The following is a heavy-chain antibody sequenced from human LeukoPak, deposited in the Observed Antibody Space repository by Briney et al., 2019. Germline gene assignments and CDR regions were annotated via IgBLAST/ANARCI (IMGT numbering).Heavy chain of an antibody. CDR2: ISAYNGNT. CDR1: GYTFTSYG. CDR3: ARMPGVRGVIVDYYYMDV. J-gene: IGHJ6*03. Sequence: ASVNVSCKASGYTFTSYGISWVRQAPGQGLEWMGWISAYNGNTNYAQKLQGRVTMTTDTSTSTAYMELRSLRSDDTAVYYCARMPGVRGVIVDYYYMDVWGKGTTVTVSS. V-gene: IGHV1-18*01. D-gene: IGHD3-10*01.